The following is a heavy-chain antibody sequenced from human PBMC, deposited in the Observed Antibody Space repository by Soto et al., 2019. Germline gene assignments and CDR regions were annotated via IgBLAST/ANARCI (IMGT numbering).Heavy chain of an antibody. Sequence: PGESLKISCKASGYSFTSYWISWVRQMPGKGLEWMGRIDPSDSYTNYSPSFQGHVTLSADRSSKTVYLQWSSLGASDTAMYYCARLGHCGADYYSRYYYYGMDVRGQGSTVTVSS. CDR2: IDPSDSYT. D-gene: IGHD2-21*02. J-gene: IGHJ6*02. CDR3: ARLGHCGADYYSRYYYYGMDV. V-gene: IGHV5-10-1*01. CDR1: GYSFTSYW.